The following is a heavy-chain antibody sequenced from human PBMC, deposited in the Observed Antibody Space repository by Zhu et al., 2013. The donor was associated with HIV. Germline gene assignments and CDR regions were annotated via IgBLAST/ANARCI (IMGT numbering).Heavy chain of an antibody. Sequence: QVQLVQSGAEVKKPGSSVKVSCKASGGTFSSYAISWVRQAPGHGLEWLGWVSGYNGNTYYVEKFQGRVTLTTDTSTSTVYMELSSLRSEDTAVYYCASYSGYSIWGQGTLVTVSS. CDR3: ASYSGYSI. V-gene: IGHV1-18*01. CDR2: VSGYNGNT. J-gene: IGHJ4*02. CDR1: GGTFSSYA. D-gene: IGHD5-12*01.